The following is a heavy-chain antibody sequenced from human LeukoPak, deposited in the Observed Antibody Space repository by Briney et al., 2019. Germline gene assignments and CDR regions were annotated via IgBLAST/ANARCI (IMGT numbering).Heavy chain of an antibody. V-gene: IGHV1-69*13. CDR1: GGTFSSYA. D-gene: IGHD2-15*01. J-gene: IGHJ4*02. CDR3: ARSMAGGYCSGGSCYDYFDY. Sequence: GASVKVSCKASGGTFSSYAISWVPQAPGQGLEWMGGIIPIFGTANYAQKFQGRVTITADESTSTAYMELSSLRSEDTAVYYCARSMAGGYCSGGSCYDYFDYWGQGTLVTVSS. CDR2: IIPIFGTA.